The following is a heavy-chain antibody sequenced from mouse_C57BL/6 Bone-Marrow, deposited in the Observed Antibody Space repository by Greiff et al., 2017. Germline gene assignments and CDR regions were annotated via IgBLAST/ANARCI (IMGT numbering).Heavy chain of an antibody. V-gene: IGHV5-9*01. D-gene: IGHD3-2*02. CDR3: ARGGAAQAPAWFAY. CDR1: GFTFSSYT. J-gene: IGHJ3*01. Sequence: EVQLVESGGGLVKPGGSLKLSCAASGFTFSSYTMSWVRQTPEKRLEWVATISGGGGNTYYPDSVKGRFTISRDNAKNTLYLQMSSLRSEDTALYDCARGGAAQAPAWFAYWGQGTLVTVSA. CDR2: ISGGGGNT.